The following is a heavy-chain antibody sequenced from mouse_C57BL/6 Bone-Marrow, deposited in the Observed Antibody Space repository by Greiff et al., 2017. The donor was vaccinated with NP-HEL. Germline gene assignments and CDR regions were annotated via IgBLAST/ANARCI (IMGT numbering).Heavy chain of an antibody. Sequence: EVQGVESGGGLVKPGGSLKLSCAASGFTFSSYAMSWVRQTPEKRLEWVATISDGGSYTYYPDNVKGRFTISRDNAKNNLYLQMSHLKSEDTAMYYCARDLIFDYWGQGTTLTVSS. CDR3: ARDLIFDY. V-gene: IGHV5-4*01. CDR1: GFTFSSYA. CDR2: ISDGGSYT. J-gene: IGHJ2*01.